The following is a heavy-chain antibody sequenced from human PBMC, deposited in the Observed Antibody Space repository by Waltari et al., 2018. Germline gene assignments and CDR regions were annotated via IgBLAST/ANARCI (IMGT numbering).Heavy chain of an antibody. D-gene: IGHD1-1*01. CDR3: ARDFAGTGLDY. J-gene: IGHJ4*02. V-gene: IGHV4-59*01. CDR1: GGSISSYY. CDR2: IYYSGST. Sequence: QVQLQESGPGLVKPSETLSLTCTVSGGSISSYYWSWIRQPPGKGLEWIGYIYYSGSTNYNPSLKSRVTISVDTSKNQFSLKLSSVTAADTAVYYCARDFAGTGLDYWGQGTLVTVSS.